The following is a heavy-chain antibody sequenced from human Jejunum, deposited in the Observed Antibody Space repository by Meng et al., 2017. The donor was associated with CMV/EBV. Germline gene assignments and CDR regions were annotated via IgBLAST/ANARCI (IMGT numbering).Heavy chain of an antibody. CDR3: AKDRYSGYAPYDTFDI. V-gene: IGHV3-23*01. J-gene: IGHJ3*02. CDR2: LSASGGST. D-gene: IGHD5-12*01. CDR1: PFSNSA. Sequence: PFSNSAMNWVRQAPGKGLECVSGLSASGGSTYYADSVKGRFTISRDNSNSTLYLQINSLRAEDTAVYYCAKDRYSGYAPYDTFDIWGQGTKVTVSS.